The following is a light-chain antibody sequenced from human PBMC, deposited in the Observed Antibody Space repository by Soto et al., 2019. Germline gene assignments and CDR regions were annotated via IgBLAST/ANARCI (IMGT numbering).Light chain of an antibody. J-gene: IGLJ2*01. V-gene: IGLV2-14*01. Sequence: QSALTQPASVSGSPGQSITISCTGSSSDIGGYKYVSWYQQHPGKAPKLIIYEVSSRPSGVSNRFSGSKSGNTASLTISGLQAEDEADYYCSSYAGSNNLIFGGGTKLTVL. CDR3: SSYAGSNNLI. CDR1: SSDIGGYKY. CDR2: EVS.